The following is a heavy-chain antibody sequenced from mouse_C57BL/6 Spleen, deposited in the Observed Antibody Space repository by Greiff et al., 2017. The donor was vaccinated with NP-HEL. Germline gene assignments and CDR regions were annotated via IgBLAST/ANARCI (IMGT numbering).Heavy chain of an antibody. CDR1: GYSITSGYY. J-gene: IGHJ4*01. V-gene: IGHV3-6*01. CDR3: ARDPIYSAMDY. Sequence: ESGPGLVKPSQSLSLTCSVTGYSITSGYYWNWIRQFPGNKLEWMGYISYDGSNNYNPSLTNRISITRDTSKKQFFLKLNSVTTEDTATYYCARDPIYSAMDYWGQGTSVTVSS. CDR2: ISYDGSN. D-gene: IGHD2-1*01.